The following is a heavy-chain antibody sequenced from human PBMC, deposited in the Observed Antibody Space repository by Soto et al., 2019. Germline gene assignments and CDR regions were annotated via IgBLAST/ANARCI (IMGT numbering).Heavy chain of an antibody. CDR1: GFTFSSYS. D-gene: IGHD1-1*01. J-gene: IGHJ4*02. CDR3: TKRATTVPTPGNYFDS. V-gene: IGHV3-48*01. CDR2: ISSSSSTI. Sequence: EVQLVESGGGLVQPGGSLRLSCAASGFTFSSYSMNWVRQAPGKGLEWVSYISSSSSTIYYADSVKGRFTISRDNAKNSLYLQMNSLRAEDTALYYCTKRATTVPTPGNYFDSWGQGTLVTVSS.